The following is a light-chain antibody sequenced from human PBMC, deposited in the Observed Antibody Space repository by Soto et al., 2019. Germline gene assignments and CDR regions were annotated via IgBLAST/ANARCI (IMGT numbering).Light chain of an antibody. Sequence: VMTQSPATLSVSPGERAALSCGASQTFKTNYLAWYQQKPGQAPRLLLYAISSRATGVPDRFSASGSGTEFTLTISSLQPEDFAVYYCQQYTQWPITFGQGTRLEIK. CDR3: QQYTQWPIT. J-gene: IGKJ5*01. CDR1: QTFKTN. CDR2: AIS. V-gene: IGKV3D-15*01.